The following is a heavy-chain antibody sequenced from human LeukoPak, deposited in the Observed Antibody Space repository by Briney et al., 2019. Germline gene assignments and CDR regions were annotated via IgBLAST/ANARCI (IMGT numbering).Heavy chain of an antibody. Sequence: ASVKVSCKASGYTFTSYAMHWVRQAPGQRLEWMGWINAGNGNTKYSQKFQGRVTITRDTSASTAYMELSSLRSEDTAVYYCARGRGLAVRPPNEGFFDQWGPGTLVTVSS. CDR3: ARGRGLAVRPPNEGFFDQ. V-gene: IGHV1-3*01. CDR1: GYTFTSYA. CDR2: INAGNGNT. D-gene: IGHD6-6*01. J-gene: IGHJ4*02.